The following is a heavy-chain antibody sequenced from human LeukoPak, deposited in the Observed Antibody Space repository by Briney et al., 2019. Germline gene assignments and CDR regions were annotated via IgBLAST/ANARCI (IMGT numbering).Heavy chain of an antibody. CDR3: ARQTTMTDDYDY. V-gene: IGHV5-51*01. CDR1: GYSFTSYW. Sequence: GEPLKISCKGSGYSFTSYWIGWVRQMPGKGLEWMGIIYPGDSHTIYSPSFQGQVIISADKSISTAYLQWSSLKASDTAMYYCARQTTMTDDYDYWGQGTLVTVSS. J-gene: IGHJ4*02. CDR2: IYPGDSHT. D-gene: IGHD4-17*01.